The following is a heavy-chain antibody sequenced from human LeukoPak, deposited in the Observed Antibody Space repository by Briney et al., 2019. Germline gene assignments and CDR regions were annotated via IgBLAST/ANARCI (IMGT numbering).Heavy chain of an antibody. CDR1: GFTFRSTS. V-gene: IGHV3-21*01. CDR3: AREFIDRVGGTTVLDY. CDR2: ISSGSSYI. Sequence: PGGSLRLSRAASGFTFRSTSMNGVRQAPGKGLEWVSSISSGSSYIFYADSVKGRFTISRDNAKNSLYLQMNSLIAEDTAVYYCAREFIDRVGGTTVLDYWGQGTLVTVSS. J-gene: IGHJ4*02. D-gene: IGHD4-17*01.